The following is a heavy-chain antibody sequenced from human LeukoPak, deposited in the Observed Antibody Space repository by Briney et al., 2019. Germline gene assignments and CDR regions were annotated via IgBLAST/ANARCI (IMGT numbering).Heavy chain of an antibody. V-gene: IGHV4-61*02. CDR1: GYSISSGYY. J-gene: IGHJ3*02. D-gene: IGHD3-3*01. Sequence: SETLSLTCAVSGYSISSGYYWSWIRQPAGKGLEWIGRIYTSGSTNYNPSLKSRVTISVDTSKNQFSLKLSSVTAADTAVYYCARDPSIFGAFDSWGEGTMVTVSS. CDR3: ARDPSIFGAFDS. CDR2: IYTSGST.